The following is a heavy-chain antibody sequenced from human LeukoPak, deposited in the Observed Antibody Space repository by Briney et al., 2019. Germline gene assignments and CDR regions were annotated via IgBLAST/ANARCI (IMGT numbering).Heavy chain of an antibody. Sequence: GGSLRLSCAASGFTFSSYAMSWVRQSPEKGLEWVSAISGSGDITYYADSVKGRFTVSRDNSKNTLFLQMNSLRAEDTAVYYCAKGPHSSGWYVHFYFDFWGQGTLVTVSS. D-gene: IGHD6-19*01. CDR2: ISGSGDIT. CDR1: GFTFSSYA. V-gene: IGHV3-23*01. J-gene: IGHJ4*02. CDR3: AKGPHSSGWYVHFYFDF.